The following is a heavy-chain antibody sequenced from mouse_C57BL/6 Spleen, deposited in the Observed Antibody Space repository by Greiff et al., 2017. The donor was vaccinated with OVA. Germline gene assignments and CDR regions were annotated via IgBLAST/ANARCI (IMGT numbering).Heavy chain of an antibody. J-gene: IGHJ2*01. Sequence: EVKLMESGPGLVKPSQSLSLTCSVTGYSITSGYYWNWIRQFPGNKLEWMGYISYDGSNNYNPSLKNRISITRDTSKNQFFLKLNSVTTEDTATYYGARGPFYGSYYFDYWGQGTTLTVSS. D-gene: IGHD1-1*01. CDR1: GYSITSGYY. CDR2: ISYDGSN. CDR3: ARGPFYGSYYFDY. V-gene: IGHV3-6*01.